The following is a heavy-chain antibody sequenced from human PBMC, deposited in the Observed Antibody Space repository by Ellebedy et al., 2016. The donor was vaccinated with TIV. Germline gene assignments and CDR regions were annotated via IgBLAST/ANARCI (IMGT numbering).Heavy chain of an antibody. V-gene: IGHV3-30-3*01. Sequence: PGGSLRLSCVASGFTFSSYPMHWVRQAPGKGLEWLAVISFDGTNKYYAGSVKGRFTISRDNAKNTLLLQMSSLRPQDTAVYYCARAGYSYNYEDDYWGQGTLVTVSS. CDR3: ARAGYSYNYEDDY. J-gene: IGHJ4*02. CDR2: ISFDGTNK. CDR1: GFTFSSYP. D-gene: IGHD5-18*01.